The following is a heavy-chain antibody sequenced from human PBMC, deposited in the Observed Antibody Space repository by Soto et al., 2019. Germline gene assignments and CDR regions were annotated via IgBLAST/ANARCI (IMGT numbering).Heavy chain of an antibody. CDR1: GSPVSSYY. CDR3: ARGIPRGYSYGSYYFDY. J-gene: IGHJ4*02. Sequence: PGGSLRLSCAPYGSPVSSYYPPWLRQAPGKGLEWVSVIYSGGRTYYADSVKGRFTISRDNSKNTLYLQMNSLRAEDTAVYYCARGIPRGYSYGSYYFDYWGQGT. CDR2: IYSGGRT. D-gene: IGHD5-18*01. V-gene: IGHV3-53*01.